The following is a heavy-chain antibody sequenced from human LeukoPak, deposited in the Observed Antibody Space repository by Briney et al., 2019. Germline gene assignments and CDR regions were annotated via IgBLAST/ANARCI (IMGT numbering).Heavy chain of an antibody. Sequence: ASVKVSCKASGYTFTSYAMNWVRQAPGQGLEWMGWISTNTAGNPTYAQGFTGRFVFSLDTSVTTAYLQINSLKAEDTAVYYCAKEGPSSSYDSWGQGTLVTVSS. J-gene: IGHJ4*02. V-gene: IGHV7-4-1*02. CDR1: GYTFTSYA. CDR3: AKEGPSSSYDS. D-gene: IGHD2-2*01. CDR2: ISTNTAGNP.